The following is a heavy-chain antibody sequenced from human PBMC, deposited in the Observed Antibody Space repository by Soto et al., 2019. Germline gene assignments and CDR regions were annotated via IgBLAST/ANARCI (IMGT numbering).Heavy chain of an antibody. J-gene: IGHJ4*02. Sequence: GGSLRLSCTASGFTFSSYWMSWVRQAPGKGLEWVANIKQDGSEKYYVDSVKGRFTISRDNAKNSLYLYMNSLRAEDTADYYCARVWVVVGASLDYWGQGTLVTVSS. V-gene: IGHV3-7*01. CDR1: GFTFSSYW. CDR3: ARVWVVVGASLDY. D-gene: IGHD2-15*01. CDR2: IKQDGSEK.